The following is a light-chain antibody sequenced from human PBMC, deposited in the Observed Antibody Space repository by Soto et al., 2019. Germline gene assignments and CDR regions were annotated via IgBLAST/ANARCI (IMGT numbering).Light chain of an antibody. V-gene: IGKV2-30*02. J-gene: IGKJ2*03. CDR2: QVS. CDR1: QSLVHSSGITY. Sequence: DVVMTQFPLSLPVTLGQSASISCRSSQSLVHSSGITYLDWFHQRPGQSPRRPIYQVSSRDSGVTDSVSGSGSVTVITLKISRVAAEDVGSYFFIEGKNWPYSVGQGTELEIK. CDR3: IEGKNWPYS.